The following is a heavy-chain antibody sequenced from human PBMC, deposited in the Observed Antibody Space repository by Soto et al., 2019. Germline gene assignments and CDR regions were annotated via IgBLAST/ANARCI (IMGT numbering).Heavy chain of an antibody. Sequence: GASVKVSCKASGYTFSSNDSNWVRQATGQGLEWMGWMNPNSGYTAYAPKLQGRVTMTRNTSISTAYMELSGLRSDDTAMYYCVRGVCHIGYSWFDAWGQGTPVTVSS. D-gene: IGHD3-16*01. CDR1: GYTFSSND. CDR2: MNPNSGYT. CDR3: VRGVCHIGYSWFDA. V-gene: IGHV1-8*01. J-gene: IGHJ5*02.